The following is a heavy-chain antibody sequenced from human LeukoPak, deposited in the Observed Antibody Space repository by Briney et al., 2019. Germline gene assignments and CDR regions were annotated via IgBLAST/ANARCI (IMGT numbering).Heavy chain of an antibody. J-gene: IGHJ4*02. D-gene: IGHD5-24*01. CDR1: GFAFSTYT. Sequence: PGGSLRLSCAASGFAFSTYTMNWVRQAPGKGLEWVSSISSSSSNTHYADSVKGRFTISRDNAKNSLYMQMNGLRADDTAVYYCVRGDGRDYWGQGTLVTVSS. CDR2: ISSSSSNT. V-gene: IGHV3-21*01. CDR3: VRGDGRDY.